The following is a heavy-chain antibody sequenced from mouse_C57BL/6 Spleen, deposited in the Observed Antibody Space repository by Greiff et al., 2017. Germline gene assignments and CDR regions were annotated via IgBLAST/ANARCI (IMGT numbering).Heavy chain of an antibody. Sequence: VQLQQSGAELVKPGASVKLSCTASGFNIKDYYMHWVKQRTEQGLEWIGRIDPEDSETKYAPKFQCKATIPADTSSNTAYLQLSSLTSEDTAVYYCASLYYDYDGDYWGQGTTLTVSS. CDR2: IDPEDSET. D-gene: IGHD2-4*01. V-gene: IGHV14-2*01. CDR3: ASLYYDYDGDY. CDR1: GFNIKDYY. J-gene: IGHJ2*01.